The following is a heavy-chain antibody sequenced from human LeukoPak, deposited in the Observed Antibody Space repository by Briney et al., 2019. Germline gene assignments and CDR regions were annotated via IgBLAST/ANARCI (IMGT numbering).Heavy chain of an antibody. J-gene: IGHJ6*02. CDR2: INHSGST. V-gene: IGHV4-34*01. CDR3: ARYMVRGVISYYYYGMDV. D-gene: IGHD3-10*01. CDR1: GGSFSGYY. Sequence: SETLSLTCAVYGGSFSGYYWSWIRQPPGKGPEWIGEINHSGSTNYNPSLKSRVTISVDTSKNQFSLKLSSVTAADTAVYYCARYMVRGVISYYYYGMDVWGQGTTVTVSS.